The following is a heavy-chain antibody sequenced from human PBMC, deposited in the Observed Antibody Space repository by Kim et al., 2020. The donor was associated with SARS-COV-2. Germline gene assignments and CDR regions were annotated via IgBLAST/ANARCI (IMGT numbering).Heavy chain of an antibody. Sequence: VKGRFTISRDNSKNTLYLQMNSLRAEDTAVYYCAKGAIFGVVIGDYFDYWGQGTLVTVSS. V-gene: IGHV3-30*02. CDR3: AKGAIFGVVIGDYFDY. D-gene: IGHD3-3*01. J-gene: IGHJ4*02.